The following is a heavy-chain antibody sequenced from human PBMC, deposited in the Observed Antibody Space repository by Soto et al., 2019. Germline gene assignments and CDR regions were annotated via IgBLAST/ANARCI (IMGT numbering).Heavy chain of an antibody. CDR1: GDSVSSTGAA. V-gene: IGHV6-1*01. D-gene: IGHD2-15*01. CDR3: ARVGCSGGTCLDGLDV. Sequence: SQTLSLTCAISGDSVSSTGAAWNWIRQSPSRGLGWLGRTYYRSKWYNDYAASVQSRITINPDTSRNQFSLQLNSVTPEDTAVYYCARVGCSGGTCLDGLDVWGQGTTVTVSS. CDR2: TYYRSKWYN. J-gene: IGHJ6*02.